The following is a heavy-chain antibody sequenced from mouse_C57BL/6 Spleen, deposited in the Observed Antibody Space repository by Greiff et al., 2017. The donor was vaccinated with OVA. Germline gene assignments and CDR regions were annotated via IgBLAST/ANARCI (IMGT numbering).Heavy chain of an antibody. CDR1: GYTFTSYW. D-gene: IGHD1-1*01. CDR2: IDPSDSET. J-gene: IGHJ2*01. V-gene: IGHV1-52*01. CDR3: ARGYTTVVATEDYFDY. Sequence: QVQLQQPGAELVRPGSSVKLSCKASGYTFTSYWMHWVKQRPIQGLEWIGNIDPSDSETHYNQKFKDKATLTVDKSSSTAYMQLSSLTSEDSAVYYCARGYTTVVATEDYFDYWGQGTTLTVSS.